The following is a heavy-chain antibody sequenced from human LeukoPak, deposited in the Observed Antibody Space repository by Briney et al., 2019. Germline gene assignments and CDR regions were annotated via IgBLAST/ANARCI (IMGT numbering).Heavy chain of an antibody. D-gene: IGHD3-3*01. Sequence: SETLSLTCAVYGGSFSGYYWSWIRQPPGKGLEWIGEINHSGSTNYNPSLKSRVTISVDTSKNQFSLKLSSVTAADTAVYYRARGNFLEWLLYRGDWFDPWGQGTLVTVSS. CDR2: INHSGST. V-gene: IGHV4-34*01. CDR3: ARGNFLEWLLYRGDWFDP. CDR1: GGSFSGYY. J-gene: IGHJ5*02.